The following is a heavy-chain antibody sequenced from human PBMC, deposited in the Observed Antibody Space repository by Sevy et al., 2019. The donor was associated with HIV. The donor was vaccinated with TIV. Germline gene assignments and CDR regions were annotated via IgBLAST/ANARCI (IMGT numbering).Heavy chain of an antibody. CDR2: IFYSGST. CDR1: GGSISSSSYY. V-gene: IGHV4-39*01. CDR3: AGLWRVDYDSSGYYFDY. D-gene: IGHD3-22*01. Sequence: SETLSLTCTVSGGSISSSSYYWGWIRQPPGKGLEWPGSIFYSGSTYYNPSLKSRVTISVDTSKNQFSLKLSSVTAADTAVYYCAGLWRVDYDSSGYYFDYWGQGTLVTVSS. J-gene: IGHJ4*02.